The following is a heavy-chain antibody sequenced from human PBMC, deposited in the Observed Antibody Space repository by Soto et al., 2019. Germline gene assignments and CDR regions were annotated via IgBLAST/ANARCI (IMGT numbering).Heavy chain of an antibody. CDR2: MNPNSGNT. Sequence: ASVKVSCKASGYTFTSYDINWVRQATGQGLEWMGWMNPNSGNTDYAQKFQGRVTMTRNTSISTAYMELSSLRSEDTAVYYCARGSWEPPLYYYYGMDVWGQGTTVTVSS. CDR3: ARGSWEPPLYYYYGMDV. J-gene: IGHJ6*02. V-gene: IGHV1-8*01. CDR1: GYTFTSYD. D-gene: IGHD1-26*01.